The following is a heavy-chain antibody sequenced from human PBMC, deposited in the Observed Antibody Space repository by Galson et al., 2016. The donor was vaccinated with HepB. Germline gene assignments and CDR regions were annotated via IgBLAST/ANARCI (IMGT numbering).Heavy chain of an antibody. CDR2: IKGDGRHT. V-gene: IGHV3-74*01. CDR1: GFTFSRHW. D-gene: IGHD5-18*01. J-gene: IGHJ4*02. CDR3: ARDNDGYSFEF. Sequence: LRLSCAASGFTFSRHWMHWARQAPGKGLVWVSRIKGDGRHTVYADSVQGRFSISRDNAKNTLYLQMNSLRAEDTAVYYCARDNDGYSFEFWGQGTLVTVAS.